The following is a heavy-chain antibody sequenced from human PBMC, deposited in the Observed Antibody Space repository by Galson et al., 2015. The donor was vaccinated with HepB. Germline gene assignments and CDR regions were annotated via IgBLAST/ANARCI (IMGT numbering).Heavy chain of an antibody. V-gene: IGHV4-39*01. Sequence: SETLSLTCTVSGGSISSSSYYWGWNRQPPGKGLEWIGSIYYSGSTYYNPSLKSRVTISIDTSKNQFSLKLSSVTAADTAVYYCARHGFGYSYGDTPFDYWGQGTLVTVSS. D-gene: IGHD5-18*01. J-gene: IGHJ4*02. CDR1: GGSISSSSYY. CDR3: ARHGFGYSYGDTPFDY. CDR2: IYYSGST.